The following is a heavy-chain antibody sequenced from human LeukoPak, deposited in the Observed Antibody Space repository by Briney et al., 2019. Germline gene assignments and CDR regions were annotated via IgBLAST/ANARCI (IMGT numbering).Heavy chain of an antibody. CDR3: ARESVVGSSCCLDY. J-gene: IGHJ4*02. V-gene: IGHV4-31*03. CDR2: IYYSGST. CDR1: GGSISGGVFY. D-gene: IGHD3-22*01. Sequence: SETLSLTCTVSGGSISGGVFYWSWLRQHQGKGLDWIGYIYYSGSTYYHQSLTSRVSISIDTYENQFSLNLSSVTAADAAVYYCARESVVGSSCCLDYWGQGTLVTVSS.